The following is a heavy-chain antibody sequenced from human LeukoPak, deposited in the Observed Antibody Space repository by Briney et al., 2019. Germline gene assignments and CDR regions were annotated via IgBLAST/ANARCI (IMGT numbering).Heavy chain of an antibody. CDR2: LSGDSTRA. J-gene: IGHJ4*02. Sequence: GGSLRLSCAASGFTFGDYAMHWVRHVPGKRLEWVGLLSGDSTRAHYADSVKGRFTISRDNNKNSLFLQMNSLTTEDTALYYCAKDTVSAAGVEGYFDSWGQGTLVTVSS. D-gene: IGHD6-13*01. CDR1: GFTFGDYA. V-gene: IGHV3-43*02. CDR3: AKDTVSAAGVEGYFDS.